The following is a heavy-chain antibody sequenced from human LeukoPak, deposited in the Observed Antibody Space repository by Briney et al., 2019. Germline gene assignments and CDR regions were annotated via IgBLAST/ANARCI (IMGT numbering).Heavy chain of an antibody. V-gene: IGHV3-30-3*01. CDR1: GFTFSSYA. J-gene: IGHJ6*02. Sequence: QPGGSLRLSCAASGFTFSSYAMHWVRQAPGKGLEWVAVISYDGSNKYYADSVKGRFTISRDNSKNTLYLQMNSLRAEDTAVYYCAREGFPPKISDWSGLGPYYYYGMDVWGQGTTVTVSS. CDR3: AREGFPPKISDWSGLGPYYYYGMDV. CDR2: ISYDGSNK. D-gene: IGHD3-3*01.